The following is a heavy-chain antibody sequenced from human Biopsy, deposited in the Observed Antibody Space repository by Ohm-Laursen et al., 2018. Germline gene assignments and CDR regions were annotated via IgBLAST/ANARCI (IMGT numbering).Heavy chain of an antibody. V-gene: IGHV1-2*02. Sequence: ASVKASCKASGDPFLGYYLHWARQAPGQGLEWMGSIYPNSGDTDFAQKFQGRVSMTRDTSVSTAYLELSSLRSDDTAIYYCARDLLEWSLPSWGQGTLVTVSS. D-gene: IGHD3-3*01. CDR1: GDPFLGYY. J-gene: IGHJ4*02. CDR3: ARDLLEWSLPS. CDR2: IYPNSGDT.